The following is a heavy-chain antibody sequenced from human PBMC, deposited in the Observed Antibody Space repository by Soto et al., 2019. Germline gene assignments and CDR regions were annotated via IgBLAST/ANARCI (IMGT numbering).Heavy chain of an antibody. J-gene: IGHJ6*02. CDR1: GYIFISYG. CDR2: ISPYNGNT. CDR3: ARGDRYCVGVTFFRGMDV. Sequence: ASVKVSCKASGYIFISYGISWVRQAPGQGLEWMGWISPYNGNTKYAQNLQGRVTMTTDTSTSTAYMELRNLRSDDTAMYYCARGDRYCVGVTFFRGMDVWGQGTPVTVSS. V-gene: IGHV1-18*01. D-gene: IGHD2-15*01.